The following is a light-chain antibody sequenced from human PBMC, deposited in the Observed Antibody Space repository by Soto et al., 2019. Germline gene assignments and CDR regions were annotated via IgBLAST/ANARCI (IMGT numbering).Light chain of an antibody. J-gene: IGLJ1*01. V-gene: IGLV2-14*03. CDR2: DVV. CDR1: SSDVGGFNS. Sequence: QSDLTQPASVSGSPGQSITISCTGTSSDVGGFNSVSWYQLRPGTAPKLILYDVVDRPSGVSYRFSGSKSGNTASLTISGLQAADEADYFCSSYTSTMTNVFGSGTKLTVL. CDR3: SSYTSTMTNV.